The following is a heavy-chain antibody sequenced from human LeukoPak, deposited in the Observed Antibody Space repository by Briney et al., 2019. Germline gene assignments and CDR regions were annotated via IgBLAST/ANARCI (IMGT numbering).Heavy chain of an antibody. D-gene: IGHD3-10*01. J-gene: IGHJ4*02. CDR3: ARAMVRGPNIQPFDY. CDR2: ISHSGST. V-gene: IGHV4-34*01. Sequence: SETLSLTCAVYDESFSDRYWNWIRQPPGKGLEWIGEISHSGSTNYNPSLKSRVTISVDTSKNQFSLKLSSVTAADTAVYYCARAMVRGPNIQPFDYWGQGTLVTVSS. CDR1: DESFSDRY.